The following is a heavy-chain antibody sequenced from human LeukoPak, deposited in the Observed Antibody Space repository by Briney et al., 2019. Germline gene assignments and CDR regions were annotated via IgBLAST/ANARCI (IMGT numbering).Heavy chain of an antibody. CDR1: GFTFDDYA. CDR3: AKDSSGWYYFDY. Sequence: PGGSLRLSCAASGFTFDDYAMHWFRQAPGKGLEWVSLISGDGGSTYYADSVKGRFTISRDNSKNTLYLQMNSLRAEDTAVYYCAKDSSGWYYFDYWGQGTLVTVSS. D-gene: IGHD6-19*01. CDR2: ISGDGGST. V-gene: IGHV3-43*02. J-gene: IGHJ4*02.